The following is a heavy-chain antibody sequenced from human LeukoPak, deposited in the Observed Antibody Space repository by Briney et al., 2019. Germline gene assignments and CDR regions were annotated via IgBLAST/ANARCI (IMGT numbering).Heavy chain of an antibody. CDR2: INHSGST. Sequence: PSETLSLTCTVSGGSISSGSYYWSWIRQPPGKGLEWIGEINHSGSTNYNPSLKSRVTISVDTSKNQFSLKLSSVTAADTAVYYCARFRQNTMVRGVIITRPQDSAYYYMDVWGKGTTVTVSS. CDR1: GGSISSGSYY. D-gene: IGHD3-10*01. CDR3: ARFRQNTMVRGVIITRPQDSAYYYMDV. J-gene: IGHJ6*03. V-gene: IGHV4-39*07.